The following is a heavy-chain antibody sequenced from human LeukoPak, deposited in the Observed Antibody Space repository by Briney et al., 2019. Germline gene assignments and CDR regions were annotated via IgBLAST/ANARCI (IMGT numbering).Heavy chain of an antibody. Sequence: ASIKVSCKAFGYTLTGHCLPWVGQDPGQRGGWVGMVNPNSGGTNYAQKFQGRVTMTRDTSISTAYMELSRLRSDDTAVYYCATSTAYDSSGYYYFDYWGQGTLVTVSS. CDR3: ATSTAYDSSGYYYFDY. CDR1: GYTLTGHC. CDR2: VNPNSGGT. V-gene: IGHV1-2*02. D-gene: IGHD3-22*01. J-gene: IGHJ4*02.